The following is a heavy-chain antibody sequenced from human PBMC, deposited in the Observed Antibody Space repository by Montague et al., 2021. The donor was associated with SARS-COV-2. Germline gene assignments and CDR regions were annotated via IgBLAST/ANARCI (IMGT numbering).Heavy chain of an antibody. V-gene: IGHV4-31*11. Sequence: SETRSLTCAVSGGSISSGGYYWNWLRQHPEKGLEWIGYIYHSVSTNYNPSLRSRVTIPEDTAKNQFSLKLTSVTAADTAVYYCARDKEMIFWGQGILVTVSS. J-gene: IGHJ4*02. CDR2: IYHSVST. CDR3: ARDKEMIF. CDR1: GGSISSGGYY. D-gene: IGHD2-15*01.